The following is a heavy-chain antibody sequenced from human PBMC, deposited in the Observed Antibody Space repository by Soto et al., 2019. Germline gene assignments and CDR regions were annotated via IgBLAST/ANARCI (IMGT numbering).Heavy chain of an antibody. D-gene: IGHD1-7*01. V-gene: IGHV3-33*01. CDR3: ARGRTGTTWDAFDI. Sequence: GGSLRLSCAASGFTFSSYGMHWVRQAPGKGLEWVAVIWYDGSNKYYADSVKGRFTISRDNSKNTLYLQMNSLRAEDTAVYYCARGRTGTTWDAFDIWGQGTMVTVSS. CDR2: IWYDGSNK. J-gene: IGHJ3*02. CDR1: GFTFSSYG.